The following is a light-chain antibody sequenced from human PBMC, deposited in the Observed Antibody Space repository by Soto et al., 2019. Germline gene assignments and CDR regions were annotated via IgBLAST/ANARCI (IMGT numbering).Light chain of an antibody. V-gene: IGLV2-11*01. J-gene: IGLJ1*01. Sequence: QSVLTQPRSVSGSPGQSVTISCTGTSSDVGGYNYVSWYQQHPGKAPKLMIYDVTTRPSGVPDRFSGSKSGNTASLTIPGLQAEDEADYYCSSHAGSSVVFGTGTKVTV. CDR3: SSHAGSSVV. CDR1: SSDVGGYNY. CDR2: DVT.